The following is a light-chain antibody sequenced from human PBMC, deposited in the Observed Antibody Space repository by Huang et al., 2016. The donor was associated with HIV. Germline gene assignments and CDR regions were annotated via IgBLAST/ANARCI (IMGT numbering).Light chain of an antibody. V-gene: IGKV1-39*01. CDR1: RNIDNY. Sequence: DIQMTQSPSSLSASVGDRVTITCRASRNIDNYLNWYKQKAGSAPKLLIYAASSLQSGVSSSVSGSGSWTDFTLTISSLQPEDFGTYFCQQSYSTPCTFGQGTKLE. CDR2: AAS. CDR3: QQSYSTPCT. J-gene: IGKJ2*02.